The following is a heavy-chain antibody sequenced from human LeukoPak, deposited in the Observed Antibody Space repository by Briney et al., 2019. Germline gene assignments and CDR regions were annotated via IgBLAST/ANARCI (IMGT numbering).Heavy chain of an antibody. CDR1: GFTFSTYG. CDR2: IRYDGSNK. Sequence: GGSLRLSCAASGFTFSTYGMHWVRQAPGKGLEWVSFIRYDGSNKYYADSVKGRFTISRDNSKNTLYLQMNSLRAEDTAVYYCAKDVKYDSGRSFDYWGQGTLVTVSS. V-gene: IGHV3-30*02. J-gene: IGHJ4*02. CDR3: AKDVKYDSGRSFDY. D-gene: IGHD3-16*01.